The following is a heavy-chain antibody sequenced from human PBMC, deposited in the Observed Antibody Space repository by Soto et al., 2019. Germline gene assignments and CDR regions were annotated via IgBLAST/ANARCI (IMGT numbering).Heavy chain of an antibody. CDR2: VIGSGDRK. CDR3: ARDRAVRAIPDRFAP. V-gene: IGHV3-23*01. Sequence: GGSLRLSCAASGVTFSNYAMSWVRQATGKGLEWVSVVIGSGDRKDYSASVKGRFTISRDTSKKTLDLQMNRLGAEDAAVYHRARDRAVRAIPDRFAPGSQGTPVTGSS. D-gene: IGHD1-26*01. J-gene: IGHJ5*02. CDR1: GVTFSNYA.